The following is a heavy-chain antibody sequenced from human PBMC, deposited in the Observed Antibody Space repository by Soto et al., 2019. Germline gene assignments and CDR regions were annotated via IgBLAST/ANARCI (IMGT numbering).Heavy chain of an antibody. V-gene: IGHV4-39*01. D-gene: IGHD6-19*01. CDR2: IYYSGST. J-gene: IGHJ4*02. CDR3: ARLISSGWPFFDY. CDR1: GGSISSSSYY. Sequence: QLQLQESGPGLVKPSETLSLTCTVSGGSISSSSYYWGWIRQPPGKGLEWIGSIYYSGSTYYNPSLNSRVNIYVATSKNQFSLKLSSVTATDTAVYYCARLISSGWPFFDYWGQVTLVTVSA.